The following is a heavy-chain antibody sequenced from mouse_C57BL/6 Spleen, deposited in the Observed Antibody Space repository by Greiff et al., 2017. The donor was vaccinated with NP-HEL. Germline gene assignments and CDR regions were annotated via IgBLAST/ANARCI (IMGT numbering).Heavy chain of an antibody. J-gene: IGHJ4*01. CDR3: ARRGVTHYYAMDY. Sequence: QVQLQQSGAELVRPGTSVKVSCKASGYAFTNYLIEWVKQRPGQGLEWIGVINPGSGGTNYNEKFKGKTTLTADKSSSTAYMQLSSQTSEDSAVYFCARRGVTHYYAMDYWGQGTSVTVAS. CDR1: GYAFTNYL. D-gene: IGHD2-2*01. CDR2: INPGSGGT. V-gene: IGHV1-54*01.